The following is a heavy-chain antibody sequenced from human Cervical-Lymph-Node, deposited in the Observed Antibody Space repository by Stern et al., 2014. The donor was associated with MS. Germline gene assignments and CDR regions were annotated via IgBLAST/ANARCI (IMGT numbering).Heavy chain of an antibody. Sequence: VQLVESGSELKKPGASVRISCKASGYNFNRSAMNWVRQASGQGLEWMGWINTYTRNPTYAQGFAGRFVFSVDTSVTTAYLQILSLKTDDTAVYYCAKNGDYGWLDPWGQGTLVTVSS. J-gene: IGHJ5*02. CDR3: AKNGDYGWLDP. CDR2: INTYTRNP. V-gene: IGHV7-4-1*01. D-gene: IGHD4-17*01. CDR1: GYNFNRSA.